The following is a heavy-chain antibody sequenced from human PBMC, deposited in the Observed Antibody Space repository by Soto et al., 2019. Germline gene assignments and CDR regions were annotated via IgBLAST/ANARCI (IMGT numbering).Heavy chain of an antibody. CDR2: IRSKAYGGTT. CDR3: TRVGLWGSYRYLTKPDYFDY. V-gene: IGHV3-49*03. D-gene: IGHD3-16*02. J-gene: IGHJ4*02. CDR1: GFTFGDYA. Sequence: GGSLRLSCTASGFTFGDYAMSWFRQAPGKGLEWVGFIRSKAYGGTTEYAASVKGRFTISRDDSKSIAYLQMNSLKTEDTAVYYCTRVGLWGSYRYLTKPDYFDYWGQGTLVTVSS.